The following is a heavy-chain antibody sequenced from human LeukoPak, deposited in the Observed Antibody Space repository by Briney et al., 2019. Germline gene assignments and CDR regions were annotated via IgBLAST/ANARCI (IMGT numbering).Heavy chain of an antibody. D-gene: IGHD1-26*01. J-gene: IGHJ4*02. V-gene: IGHV4-4*02. CDR3: AGLVGRYSNGMYYYFDY. Sequence: SETLSLTCTVSGGSITSVNLWAWVRQPPGKGLEWVGEMYLSGTTTCNPSLRGRATISLDRSKNQVSLRLNSVTAADTALYYCAGLVGRYSNGMYYYFDYWGQGILVTVSS. CDR1: GGSITSVNL. CDR2: MYLSGTT.